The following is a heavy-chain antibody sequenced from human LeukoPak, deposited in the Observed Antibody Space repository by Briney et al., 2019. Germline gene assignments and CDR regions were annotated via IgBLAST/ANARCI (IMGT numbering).Heavy chain of an antibody. Sequence: PGGSLRPSCAASGFTFSSYGMHWVRQAPGKGLEWVAVISYDGSNKYYADSVKGRFTISRDNSKNTLYLQMNSLRAEDTAVYYCAKDRGYSYGIDYWGQGTLVTVSS. CDR3: AKDRGYSYGIDY. J-gene: IGHJ4*02. D-gene: IGHD5-18*01. CDR2: ISYDGSNK. V-gene: IGHV3-30*18. CDR1: GFTFSSYG.